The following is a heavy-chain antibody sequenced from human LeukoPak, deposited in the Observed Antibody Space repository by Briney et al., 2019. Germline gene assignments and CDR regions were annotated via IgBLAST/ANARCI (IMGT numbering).Heavy chain of an antibody. D-gene: IGHD6-13*01. V-gene: IGHV4-59*12. CDR1: GGSISSYY. CDR3: ARDQAEGQQLVDY. CDR2: IYYSGST. Sequence: KASETLSLTCTVSGGSISSYYWSWIRQPPGKGLEWIWYIYYSGSTNYNPSLKSRVTISVDTSKNQFSLKLSSVTAADTAVYYCARDQAEGQQLVDYWGQGTLATVSS. J-gene: IGHJ4*02.